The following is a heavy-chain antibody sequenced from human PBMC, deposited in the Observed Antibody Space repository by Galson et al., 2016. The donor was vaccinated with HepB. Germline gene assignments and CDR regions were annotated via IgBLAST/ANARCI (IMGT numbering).Heavy chain of an antibody. D-gene: IGHD1-26*01. J-gene: IGHJ5*02. Sequence: SVKVSCKASGYNFINSYIHWVRQAPGQGPEWMGIMNTSTGSASYAQNFKGRVTMTRDTSTSTAYMEVSSLRSEDTAVYYCARDVAQEESWEIRWFDPWGQGTLVTVSS. CDR3: ARDVAQEESWEIRWFDP. V-gene: IGHV1-46*01. CDR2: MNTSTGSA. CDR1: GYNFINSY.